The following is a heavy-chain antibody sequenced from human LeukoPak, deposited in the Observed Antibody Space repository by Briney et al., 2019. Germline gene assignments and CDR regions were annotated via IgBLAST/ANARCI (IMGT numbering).Heavy chain of an antibody. Sequence: ASVKVSCKASGGTFSSYAISWVRQAPGQGLEWMGGIIPIFGTANYAQKFQGRVTITTDESTSTAYMALSSLRSEATAVYYCARGERWPVYYMDVWGKGTTVTVSS. CDR3: ARGERWPVYYMDV. CDR2: IIPIFGTA. J-gene: IGHJ6*03. CDR1: GGTFSSYA. D-gene: IGHD5-24*01. V-gene: IGHV1-69*05.